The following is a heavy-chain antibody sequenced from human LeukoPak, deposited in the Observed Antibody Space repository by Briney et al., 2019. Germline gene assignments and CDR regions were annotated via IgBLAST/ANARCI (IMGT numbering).Heavy chain of an antibody. CDR1: GYSFTNYW. J-gene: IGHJ2*01. CDR3: ARPLAAAAQAYWYFDL. D-gene: IGHD6-13*01. V-gene: IGHV5-51*01. CDR2: IYPDDSDT. Sequence: GASVKVSCKGSGYSFTNYWIGWVRQMPGKGLEWMGLIYPDDSDTRYSPSFQGQVTISADQSISTAYLQWSSLKASDTAMYYCARPLAAAAQAYWYFDLWGRGTLVTVSS.